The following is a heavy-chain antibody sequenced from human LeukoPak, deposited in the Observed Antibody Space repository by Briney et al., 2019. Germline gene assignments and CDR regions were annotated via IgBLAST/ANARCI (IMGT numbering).Heavy chain of an antibody. V-gene: IGHV1-69*04. CDR3: ARRGQSNSSSWYYYYYYMDV. CDR1: GGTFSSYA. CDR2: IIPILGIA. D-gene: IGHD6-13*01. Sequence: ASVKVSCKASGGTFSSYAISWVRQAPGQGLEWMGRIIPILGIANYAQKFQGRVTITADESTSTAYMELSSLRSEDTAVYYCARRGQSNSSSWYYYYYYMDVWGKGTTVTVSS. J-gene: IGHJ6*03.